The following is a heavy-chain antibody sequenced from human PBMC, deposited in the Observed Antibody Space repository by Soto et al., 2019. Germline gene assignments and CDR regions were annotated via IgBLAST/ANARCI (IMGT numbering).Heavy chain of an antibody. D-gene: IGHD2-15*01. V-gene: IGHV4-31*03. CDR2: IYYSGST. J-gene: IGHJ6*03. CDR3: ARGGGSPQNYYYYMDV. CDR1: GGSISSGGYY. Sequence: SETLSLTCTVSGGSISSGGYYWSWIRQHPGKGLEWIGYIYYSGSTYYNPSLKSRVTISVDTSKNQFSLKLSSVTAADTAVYYCARGGGSPQNYYYYMDVWGKGTTVTVSS.